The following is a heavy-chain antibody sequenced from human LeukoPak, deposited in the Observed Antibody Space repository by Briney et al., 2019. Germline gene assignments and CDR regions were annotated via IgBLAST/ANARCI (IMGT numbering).Heavy chain of an antibody. D-gene: IGHD5-24*01. Sequence: KLGESLKISCKGSGDSFTSYWIGWVPQMPGKGLEWMGIIYPGDSDIRYSPSFQGQVTISADKSISTAYLQWSSLKASDTAMYYCARLEVEMATVYFDYWGQGILVTVSS. J-gene: IGHJ4*02. CDR1: GDSFTSYW. V-gene: IGHV5-51*01. CDR3: ARLEVEMATVYFDY. CDR2: IYPGDSDI.